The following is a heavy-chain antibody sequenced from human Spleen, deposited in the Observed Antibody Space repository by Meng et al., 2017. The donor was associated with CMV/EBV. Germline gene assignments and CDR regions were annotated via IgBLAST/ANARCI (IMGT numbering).Heavy chain of an antibody. CDR2: ISGSGSII. Sequence: GESLKISCAASGFTFGSYEMNWVRQAPGKGLEWVAYISGSGSIIYYTDSVKGRFTISRDNAENSLHLQMHRLRAEDTAMYYCARAGLGYCIVTSCYNDYWGQGTLVTVSS. D-gene: IGHD2-2*02. CDR1: GFTFGSYE. V-gene: IGHV3-48*03. J-gene: IGHJ4*02. CDR3: ARAGLGYCIVTSCYNDY.